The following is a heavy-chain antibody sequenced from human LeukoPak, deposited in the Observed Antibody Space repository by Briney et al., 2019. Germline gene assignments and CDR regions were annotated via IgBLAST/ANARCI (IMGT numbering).Heavy chain of an antibody. V-gene: IGHV3-53*01. CDR1: GFTDSNNY. CDR2: IYSGGTI. Sequence: PGGSLRLSCAASGFTDSNNYMSWVRQAPGKGLEWVSVIYSGGTIYYADSVKGRFTISRDNSKNTLYLQMNSLRAEDTAVYYCARDVGVAGNSWGQGTLVTVSS. D-gene: IGHD6-19*01. J-gene: IGHJ4*02. CDR3: ARDVGVAGNS.